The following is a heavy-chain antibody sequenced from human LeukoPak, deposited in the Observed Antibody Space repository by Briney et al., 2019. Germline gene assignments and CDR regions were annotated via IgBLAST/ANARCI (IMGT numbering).Heavy chain of an antibody. D-gene: IGHD5-24*01. J-gene: IGHJ6*02. CDR1: GGTFSSYA. V-gene: IGHV1-69*06. CDR2: IIPIFGTA. CDR3: ARDNGEGDGYNSFFSGYYGMDV. Sequence: GSPVKVSCKASGGTFSSYAISWVRQAPGQGLEWMGGIIPIFGTANYAQKFQGRATITADKSTSTAYMELSSLRSEDTAVYYCARDNGEGDGYNSFFSGYYGMDVWGQGTTVTVSS.